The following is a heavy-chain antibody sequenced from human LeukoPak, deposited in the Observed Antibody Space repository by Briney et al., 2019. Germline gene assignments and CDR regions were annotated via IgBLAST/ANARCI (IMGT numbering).Heavy chain of an antibody. D-gene: IGHD2-15*01. J-gene: IGHJ6*02. CDR3: ARDTDCSGGSCYLRAYYYYGMDV. CDR1: GGTFSSYA. CDR2: IIPILGIA. V-gene: IGHV1-69*04. Sequence: ASVKVSCKSSGGTFSSYAISWVRQAPGQGLEWMGRIIPILGIANYAQKFQGRVTMTTDTSTTTAYMELRSLRSDDTAVYYCARDTDCSGGSCYLRAYYYYGMDVWGQGTTVTVSS.